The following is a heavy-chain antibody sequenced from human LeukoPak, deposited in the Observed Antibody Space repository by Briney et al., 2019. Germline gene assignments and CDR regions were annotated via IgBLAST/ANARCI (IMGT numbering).Heavy chain of an antibody. J-gene: IGHJ4*02. CDR3: ARGGGAAAAGVLDY. D-gene: IGHD6-13*01. CDR1: GGSFCGYY. V-gene: IGHV4-34*01. CDR2: INHSGST. Sequence: PSETLSLTCAVYGGSFCGYYWSWIRQPPGKGLEWIGEINHSGSTNYNPSLKSRVTISVDTSKNQFSLKLSSVTAADTAVYYCARGGGAAAAGVLDYWGQGTLVTVSS.